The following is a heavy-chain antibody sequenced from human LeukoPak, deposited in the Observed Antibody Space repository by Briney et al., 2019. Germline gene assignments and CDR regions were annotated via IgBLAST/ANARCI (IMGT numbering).Heavy chain of an antibody. V-gene: IGHV3-23*01. CDR3: VRDLWELLLSGTGDAFDI. J-gene: IGHJ3*02. CDR1: GFTFSTYG. CDR2: ISGSGGST. D-gene: IGHD1-26*01. Sequence: GGSLRLSCVASGFTFSTYGMSWVRQAPGKGLEWVSAISGSGGSTYYADSVKGRFTISRDNAKNSLFLQMNSLRAEDTAVYYCVRDLWELLLSGTGDAFDIWGQGTMVTVSS.